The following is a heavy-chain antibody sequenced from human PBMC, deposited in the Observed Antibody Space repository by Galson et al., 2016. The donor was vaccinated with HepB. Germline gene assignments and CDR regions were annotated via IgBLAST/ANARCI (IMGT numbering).Heavy chain of an antibody. J-gene: IGHJ3*02. CDR3: AKIWGSSGVFDI. Sequence: SETLSLTCTVSGGSINSYYWSWIRQPPGKGLEWIGYIYYTGSTSYNPSLKSRVTISVDTSKNQFSLKLSSVTAADTALYYCAKIWGSSGVFDIWGQGTVVTVSS. CDR2: IYYTGST. CDR1: GGSINSYY. V-gene: IGHV4-59*03. D-gene: IGHD3-16*01.